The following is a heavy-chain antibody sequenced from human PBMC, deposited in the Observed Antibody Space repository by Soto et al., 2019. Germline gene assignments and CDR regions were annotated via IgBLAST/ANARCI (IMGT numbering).Heavy chain of an antibody. CDR1: GYTFTGYN. J-gene: IGHJ6*02. Sequence: GASVKVSCKASGYTFTGYNMHWVRQAPGQGLEWMGWINPNSGGTNYAQKFQGWVTVTRDTSISRAYMELRLRSDDTAVYYCAKDISAAPNYYGMEVWGQGTTVTVAS. CDR2: INPNSGGT. D-gene: IGHD6-13*01. CDR3: AKDISAAPNYYGMEV. V-gene: IGHV1-2*04.